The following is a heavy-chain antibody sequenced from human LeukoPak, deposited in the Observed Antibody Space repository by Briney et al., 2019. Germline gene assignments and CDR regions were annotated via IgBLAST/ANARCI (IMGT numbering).Heavy chain of an antibody. CDR3: ARGIAAAGSYYFDY. CDR1: GGTFSSYA. V-gene: IGHV1-69*06. J-gene: IGHJ4*02. D-gene: IGHD6-13*01. CDR2: IIPIFGTA. Sequence: SVKVSCKASGGTFSSYAISWVRQAPGQGLEWMGRIIPIFGTANYAQKFQGRVTITADKSTSTAYMELSSLRSEDTAVYYCARGIAAAGSYYFDYWGQGTLVTVSS.